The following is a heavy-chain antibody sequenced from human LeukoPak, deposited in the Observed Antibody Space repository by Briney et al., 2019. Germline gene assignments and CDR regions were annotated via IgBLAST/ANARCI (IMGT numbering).Heavy chain of an antibody. V-gene: IGHV4-34*01. D-gene: IGHD1-26*01. Sequence: SETLSLTCAVYGGSFSGYYWSWIRQPPGKGLEWIGEINHSGSTNYNPSLKSRVTISVDTSKNQFSLKLSSVTAADTAVYYCARVRGSYADVDYWGQGTLVTVSS. CDR3: ARVRGSYADVDY. CDR2: INHSGST. J-gene: IGHJ4*02. CDR1: GGSFSGYY.